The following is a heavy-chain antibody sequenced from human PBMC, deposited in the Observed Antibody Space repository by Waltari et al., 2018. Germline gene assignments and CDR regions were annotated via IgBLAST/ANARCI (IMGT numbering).Heavy chain of an antibody. CDR3: ARDRRVATAEITYYYYGMDV. V-gene: IGHV1-69*05. D-gene: IGHD5-18*01. J-gene: IGHJ6*02. Sequence: QVQLVQSGAEVKKPGSSVKVSCKASGGTFSRYAISWVRQAPGQGLEWMGGIIPIFGTANYAQKFQGRVTITTDESTSTAYMELSSLRSEDTAVYYCARDRRVATAEITYYYYGMDVWGQGTTVTVSS. CDR2: IIPIFGTA. CDR1: GGTFSRYA.